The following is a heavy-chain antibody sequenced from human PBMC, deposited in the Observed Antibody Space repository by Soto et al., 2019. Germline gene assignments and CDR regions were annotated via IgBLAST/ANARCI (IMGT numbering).Heavy chain of an antibody. CDR2: ISYDGSNK. D-gene: IGHD6-13*01. Sequence: PGGSLRLSCAASGFTFSSYGMHWVRQAPGKGLEWVAVISYDGSNKYYADSVKGRFTISRDNSKNTLYLQMNSLRAEDTAVYYCAKGMDEVTVWYSSSWAFDYWGQGTLVTVSS. J-gene: IGHJ4*02. CDR3: AKGMDEVTVWYSSSWAFDY. CDR1: GFTFSSYG. V-gene: IGHV3-30*18.